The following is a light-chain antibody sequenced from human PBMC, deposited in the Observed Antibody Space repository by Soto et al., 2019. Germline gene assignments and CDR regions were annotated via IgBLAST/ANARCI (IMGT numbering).Light chain of an antibody. Sequence: EIVLTQSPGTLSLSPGERATLSCRASQSVSSTYLAWYQQKPGQAPRLLIYGASSRATGIPDRFSGSVYGTDFTLTISRLEPEDFAVYYCQQYHSSPPVTFGQGTRLEIK. V-gene: IGKV3-20*01. J-gene: IGKJ5*01. CDR2: GAS. CDR3: QQYHSSPPVT. CDR1: QSVSSTY.